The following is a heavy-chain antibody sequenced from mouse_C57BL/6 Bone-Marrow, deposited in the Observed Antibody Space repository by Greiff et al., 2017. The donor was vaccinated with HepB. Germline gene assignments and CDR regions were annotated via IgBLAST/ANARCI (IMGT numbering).Heavy chain of an antibody. Sequence: QVHVKQSGAELVRPGASVKLSCKASGYTFTDYYINWVKQRPGQGLEWIARIYPGSGNTYYNEKFKGKATLTAEKSSSTAYMQLSSLTSEDSAVYFCARAVYGSSYGYAMDYWGQGTSVTVSS. J-gene: IGHJ4*01. CDR3: ARAVYGSSYGYAMDY. CDR2: IYPGSGNT. D-gene: IGHD1-1*01. V-gene: IGHV1-76*01. CDR1: GYTFTDYY.